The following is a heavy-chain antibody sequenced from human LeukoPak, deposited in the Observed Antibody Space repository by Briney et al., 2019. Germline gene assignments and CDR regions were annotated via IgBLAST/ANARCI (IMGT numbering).Heavy chain of an antibody. CDR3: ARVLDGLDY. CDR1: GFTFSDYN. D-gene: IGHD2-15*01. V-gene: IGHV3-11*04. CDR2: ISRSGSTK. Sequence: GGSLRLSCAASGFTFSDYNMRWIRQAPGKGLEWVSSISRSGSTKYYADSVKGRFTISRDNAKNSLFLQMNSLRAEDTAVYYCARVLDGLDYWGQGTLVTVSS. J-gene: IGHJ4*02.